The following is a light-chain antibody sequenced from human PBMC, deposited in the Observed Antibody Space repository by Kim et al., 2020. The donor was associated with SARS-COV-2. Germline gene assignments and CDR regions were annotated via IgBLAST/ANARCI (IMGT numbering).Light chain of an antibody. CDR1: RLPEKQ. V-gene: IGLV3-25*03. CDR2: KDN. J-gene: IGLJ1*01. CDR3: QSADGSGTYV. Sequence: VTPGQPDRITCSVGRLPEKQTYWYQQKAGQAPLLVIYKDNERPSGIPGRFSGSSSGTTVTLTISGVQAEDDADYYCQSADGSGTYVFGTGTKVTVL.